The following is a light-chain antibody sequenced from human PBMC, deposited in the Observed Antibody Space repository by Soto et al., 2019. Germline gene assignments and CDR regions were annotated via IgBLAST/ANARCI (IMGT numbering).Light chain of an antibody. V-gene: IGLV2-14*01. CDR2: EVS. Sequence: QSVLTQPASVSGSPGQSITISCTGTSSDVGGYKFVSWYQQHPGKAPKLMIYEVSNRPSGVSSRFSGSKSGNTASLTISGLQAEVEADYYCGSYTGSIYVFGPGTKVTVL. J-gene: IGLJ1*01. CDR3: GSYTGSIYV. CDR1: SSDVGGYKF.